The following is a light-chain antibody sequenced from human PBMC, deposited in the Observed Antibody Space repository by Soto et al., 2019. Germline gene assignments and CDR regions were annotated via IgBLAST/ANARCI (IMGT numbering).Light chain of an antibody. CDR1: QSFVDTY. CDR3: QHYDRAPMWT. Sequence: EIVLTQSPGTLSLSPGERATLSCRASQSFVDTYLAWYQQKPGQAPRLLMYSTSIRATGIPDRFSGSGSGTDFTLTISRLDPEDFAVYYCQHYDRAPMWTFGQGTKVDI. CDR2: STS. J-gene: IGKJ1*01. V-gene: IGKV3-20*01.